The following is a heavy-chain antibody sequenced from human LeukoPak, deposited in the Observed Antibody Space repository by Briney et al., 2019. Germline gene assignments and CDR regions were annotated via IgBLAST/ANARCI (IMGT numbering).Heavy chain of an antibody. J-gene: IGHJ3*02. V-gene: IGHV1-46*01. Sequence: ASVKVSCKASGYTFTSYYMHWVRQAPGQGLEWMGIINPSGGSTGYAQKFQGRVTMTRDTSTSTVYMELSSLRSEDTAVYYCARESRGGYCSSTSCYGGAFDIWGQGTMVTVSS. CDR1: GYTFTSYY. CDR3: ARESRGGYCSSTSCYGGAFDI. D-gene: IGHD2-2*01. CDR2: INPSGGST.